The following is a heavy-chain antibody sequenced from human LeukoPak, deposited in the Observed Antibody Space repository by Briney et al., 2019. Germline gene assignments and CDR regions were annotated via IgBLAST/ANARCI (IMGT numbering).Heavy chain of an antibody. V-gene: IGHV5-51*01. D-gene: IGHD2-8*01. J-gene: IGHJ3*02. CDR3: ARVYTNAFDI. CDR1: AYSFTTYW. Sequence: GESRILSCKGSAYSFTTYWIAWVRQMPGKGLEWMGIIYLGDYDSRSRPSSQGQVTISADKSITTAYLQWSSLRASDTAMYYCARVYTNAFDIWGQG. CDR2: IYLGDYDS.